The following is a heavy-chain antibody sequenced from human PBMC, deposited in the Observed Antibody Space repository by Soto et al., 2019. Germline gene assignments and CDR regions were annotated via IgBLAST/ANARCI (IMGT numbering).Heavy chain of an antibody. V-gene: IGHV1-46*01. Sequence: QVQLVQSGAEVKKPGASVKVSCKASGYTFTSYYMHWVRQAPGQGLEWMGIINPSGGFTSYAQKFQGRVTMTRDTSTSTDYMELSSLRPEDTAVYYCAREYHYDSRAYHAFDYWGQGTLVTVSS. CDR3: AREYHYDSRAYHAFDY. CDR2: INPSGGFT. CDR1: GYTFTSYY. D-gene: IGHD3-22*01. J-gene: IGHJ4*02.